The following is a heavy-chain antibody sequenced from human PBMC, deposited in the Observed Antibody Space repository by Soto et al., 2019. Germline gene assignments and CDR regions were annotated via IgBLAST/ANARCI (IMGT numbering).Heavy chain of an antibody. CDR2: IIPIFGTA. J-gene: IGHJ4*02. D-gene: IGHD4-4*01. CDR3: ARDRRKRWLQSLLGGYYFDY. CDR1: GGTFSSYA. Sequence: SVKVSCKASGGTFSSYAISWVRQAPGQGLEWMGGIIPIFGTANYAQKFQGRVTITADESASTAYMELSSLRSEDTAVYYCARDRRKRWLQSLLGGYYFDYWGQGTLVTVSS. V-gene: IGHV1-69*13.